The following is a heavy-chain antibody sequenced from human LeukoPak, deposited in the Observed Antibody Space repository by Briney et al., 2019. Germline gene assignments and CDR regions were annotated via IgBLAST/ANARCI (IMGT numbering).Heavy chain of an antibody. V-gene: IGHV1-18*01. CDR1: GYTFTSYG. D-gene: IGHD2-2*01. CDR3: ARGYDIVVVPAAQPSRHYYYYYGMDV. J-gene: IGHJ6*02. Sequence: AASVKVSCTASGYTFTSYGISWVRQAPGQGLEWMGWISAYNGNTNYAPKLQGRVTMTTDTSTSTAYMELRSLRSDDTAVYYCARGYDIVVVPAAQPSRHYYYYYGMDVWGQGTTVTVSS. CDR2: ISAYNGNT.